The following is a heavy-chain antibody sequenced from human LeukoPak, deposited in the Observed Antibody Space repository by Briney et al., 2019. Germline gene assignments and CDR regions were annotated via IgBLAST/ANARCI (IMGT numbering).Heavy chain of an antibody. CDR1: GASISGYY. J-gene: IGHJ3*01. V-gene: IGHV4-59*08. CDR2: IHYSGSS. Sequence: SETLSLTCSVSGASISGYYWGWIRQPPGKGLEWIGYIHYSGSSNQSPSLRSRVTQLVDTSKNQFSLKLSSVTAADTAMYYCARHLDWDSGGDAFDFWGRGTMVTVSS. CDR3: ARHLDWDSGGDAFDF. D-gene: IGHD3/OR15-3a*01.